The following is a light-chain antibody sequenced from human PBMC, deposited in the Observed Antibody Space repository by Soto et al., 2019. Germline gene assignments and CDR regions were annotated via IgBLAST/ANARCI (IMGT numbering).Light chain of an antibody. CDR2: GAS. J-gene: IGKJ3*01. V-gene: IGKV3-20*01. Sequence: EIVLTQSPGTLSLSPGEGATLSCRASQSVSSSYLAWYQQKPGQAPRLLIYGASSRATAIPDRFSGSGSGTDFTLTISRLEPEDCAVYYCQQYGSSLFTFGPGTKVDIK. CDR3: QQYGSSLFT. CDR1: QSVSSSY.